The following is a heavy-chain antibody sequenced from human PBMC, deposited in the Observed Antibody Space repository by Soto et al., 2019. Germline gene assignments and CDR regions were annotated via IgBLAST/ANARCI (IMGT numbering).Heavy chain of an antibody. J-gene: IGHJ4*02. CDR3: ARGDGDYYDGNGYLGRH. CDR2: INSDGSRT. Sequence: GSLRLSCAASGFTFSSYWMHWVRQAPGKGLVWVSRINSDGSRTSYADSAKGRFTISRDNAKNTVYLQMNSLRAEDTAVYYCARGDGDYYDGNGYLGRHWGQGSLVTVSS. CDR1: GFTFSSYW. D-gene: IGHD3-22*01. V-gene: IGHV3-74*01.